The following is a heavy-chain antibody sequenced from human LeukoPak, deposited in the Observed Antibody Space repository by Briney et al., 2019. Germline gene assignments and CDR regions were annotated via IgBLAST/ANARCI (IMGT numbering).Heavy chain of an antibody. CDR3: SRGPTQQWLYSATDD. CDR2: IRSKAYGGTT. V-gene: IGHV3-49*04. CDR1: GFTFGDHA. Sequence: PGRSLRLSCTASGFTFGDHAMSWVRQAPGKGLEWLCFIRSKAYGGTTEYAASAKGRFTISRDDSKSIAYLQMNSLTTEDTAVYYCSRGPTQQWLYSATDDWGQGTTVIVSS. D-gene: IGHD5-18*01. J-gene: IGHJ6*02.